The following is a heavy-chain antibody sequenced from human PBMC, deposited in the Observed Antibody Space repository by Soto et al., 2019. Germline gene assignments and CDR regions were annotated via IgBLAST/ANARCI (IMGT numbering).Heavy chain of an antibody. CDR1: GVTISGYA. CDR2: IGGSGGST. CDR3: SKDLVQGSYYDGSGYFEY. J-gene: IGHJ4*01. Sequence: SLRLSCAASGVTISGYAMSWVRQATGKGLEWVSAIGGSGGSTYYADSVKGRFTISRDNSKNTLYLQMNSLRAEDTAVYYCSKDLVQGSYYDGSGYFEYWGNGSLVTVSS. V-gene: IGHV3-23*01. D-gene: IGHD3-22*01.